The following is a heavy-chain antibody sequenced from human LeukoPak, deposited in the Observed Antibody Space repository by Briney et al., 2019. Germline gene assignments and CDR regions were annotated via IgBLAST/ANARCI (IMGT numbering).Heavy chain of an antibody. Sequence: GGSLRLSCAASGFTFSRYWMSWVRQAPGKGLERVANINQDGSEKYYVDSVKGRFTISRDSAKKSLYLQMNSLRAEDTAVYYCARDQAFSYYYYFMDVWGKGTTVTVSS. V-gene: IGHV3-7*01. CDR2: INQDGSEK. CDR3: ARDQAFSYYYYFMDV. J-gene: IGHJ6*03. CDR1: GFTFSRYW. D-gene: IGHD3-3*01.